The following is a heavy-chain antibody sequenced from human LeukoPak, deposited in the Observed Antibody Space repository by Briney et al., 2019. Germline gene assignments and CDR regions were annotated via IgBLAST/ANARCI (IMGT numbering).Heavy chain of an antibody. V-gene: IGHV3-9*01. J-gene: IGHJ4*02. CDR3: AKDLSGYYDSSGYFDY. D-gene: IGHD3-22*01. Sequence: LRLSCAXSGXTXDGYAMHWVRQAPGKGLEWVSGISWNSGSIGYADSVKGRFTISRDNAKNSLYLQMNSLRAEDTALYYCAKDLSGYYDSSGYFDYWGQGTLVTVSS. CDR1: GXTXDGYA. CDR2: ISWNSGSI.